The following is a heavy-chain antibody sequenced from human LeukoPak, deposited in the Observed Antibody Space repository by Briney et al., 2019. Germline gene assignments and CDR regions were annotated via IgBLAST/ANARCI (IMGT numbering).Heavy chain of an antibody. J-gene: IGHJ5*02. CDR3: ARSRTTVRWFGP. V-gene: IGHV4-31*03. CDR2: IYYSGST. CDR1: GGSIRSGGYY. D-gene: IGHD4-11*01. Sequence: SETLSLTCTVSGGSIRSGGYYWSWIRQHPGKGLEWIGYIYYSGSTYYNPSLKSRATISVDTSKNQFSLKLSSVTAADTAVYYCARSRTTVRWFGPWGQGTLVTVSS.